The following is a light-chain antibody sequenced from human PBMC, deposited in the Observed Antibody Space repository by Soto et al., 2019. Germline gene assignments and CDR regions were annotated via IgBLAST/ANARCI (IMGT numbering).Light chain of an antibody. CDR2: GVS. CDR1: SNDVGGYNY. V-gene: IGLV2-14*01. J-gene: IGLJ1*01. CDR3: SPYTSRSTLFV. Sequence: SALDKPASVSGSPGQSITISCTRTSNDVGGYNYVSWYQQHPGKAPKLIISGVSNRPSGVSLRFSGSKSGNTASLTISGLQAEDEADYYCSPYTSRSTLFVFGTGTKVTVL.